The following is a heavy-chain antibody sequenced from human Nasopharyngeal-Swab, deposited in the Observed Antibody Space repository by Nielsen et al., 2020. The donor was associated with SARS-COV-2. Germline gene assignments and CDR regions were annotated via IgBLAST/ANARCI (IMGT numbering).Heavy chain of an antibody. Sequence: ASVKVSCKASGYTFTSYYMHWVRQAPGQGLEWMGRINPNSGGTNYAQKFQGRVTMTRDTSISTAYMELSRLRPDDTAVYYCARVRYYDFWSGYSSYYGMDVWGQGTTVTVSS. CDR1: GYTFTSYY. CDR3: ARVRYYDFWSGYSSYYGMDV. J-gene: IGHJ6*02. CDR2: INPNSGGT. V-gene: IGHV1-2*06. D-gene: IGHD3-3*01.